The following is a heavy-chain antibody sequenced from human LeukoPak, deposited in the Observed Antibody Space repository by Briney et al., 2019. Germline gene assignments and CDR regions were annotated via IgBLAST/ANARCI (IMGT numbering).Heavy chain of an antibody. CDR1: GFTFSSYA. D-gene: IGHD6-19*01. Sequence: PGGSLRLSCAASGFTFSSYAVSWVRQAPGKGLEWVSAISGSGGSTYYADSVKGRFTISRDNSKNTLYLQMNSLRAEDTAVYYCAKGIAVAGYYFDYWGQGTLVTVSS. J-gene: IGHJ4*02. CDR2: ISGSGGST. CDR3: AKGIAVAGYYFDY. V-gene: IGHV3-23*01.